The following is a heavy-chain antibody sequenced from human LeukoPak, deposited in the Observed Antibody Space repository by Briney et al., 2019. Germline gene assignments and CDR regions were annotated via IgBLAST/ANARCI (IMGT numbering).Heavy chain of an antibody. J-gene: IGHJ4*02. V-gene: IGHV4-59*11. CDR2: IYYSGST. Sequence: SETLSLTCTVSGGSISSHYWSWIRQPPGKGLEWIGYIYYSGSTNYNPSLKSRVTISVDTSKNQFSLKLSSVTAADTAVYYCARDGGWLRWFDYWGQGTLVTVSS. CDR1: GGSISSHY. D-gene: IGHD5-12*01. CDR3: ARDGGWLRWFDY.